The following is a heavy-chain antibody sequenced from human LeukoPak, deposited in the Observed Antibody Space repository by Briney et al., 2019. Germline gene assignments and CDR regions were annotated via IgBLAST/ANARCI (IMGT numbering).Heavy chain of an antibody. V-gene: IGHV3-7*03. Sequence: GGSLRLSCAASGFTFSSYWMNWARQAPGKGLEWVASINHNGNVNYYVDSVKGRFTISRDNAKNSLYLQMNSLRAEDTAVYYCAKTYYYDSSGYYYDYWGQGTLVTVSS. CDR1: GFTFSSYW. CDR2: INHNGNVN. D-gene: IGHD3-22*01. J-gene: IGHJ4*02. CDR3: AKTYYYDSSGYYYDY.